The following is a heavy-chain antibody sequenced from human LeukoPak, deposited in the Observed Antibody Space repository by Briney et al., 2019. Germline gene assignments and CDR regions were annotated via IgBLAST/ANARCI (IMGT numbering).Heavy chain of an antibody. J-gene: IGHJ4*02. D-gene: IGHD1-1*01. CDR2: INQSGST. CDR3: ARYVPVRTGTTRASFDY. Sequence: SETLSLTCTVSGGSISSYYWSWIRQPPGKGLEWIGEINQSGSTNCDPSLKSRVSMSIDTSKSQFSLNLRSVTAADTAVYYCARYVPVRTGTTRASFDYWGQGTLVTVSS. V-gene: IGHV4-34*01. CDR1: GGSISSYY.